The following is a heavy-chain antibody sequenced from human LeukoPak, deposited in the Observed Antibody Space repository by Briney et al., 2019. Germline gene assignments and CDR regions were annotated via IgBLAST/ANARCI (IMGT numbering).Heavy chain of an antibody. J-gene: IGHJ5*02. D-gene: IGHD3-22*01. Sequence: SETLSLTCTVSGYSISSGYYWGWIRQPPGKGLEWIGSIYHSGSTYYNPSLKSRVTISVDTSKNQFSLELSSVTAADTAVYYCARVLIVVVTSNWFDPWGQGTLVTVSS. V-gene: IGHV4-38-2*02. CDR1: GYSISSGYY. CDR2: IYHSGST. CDR3: ARVLIVVVTSNWFDP.